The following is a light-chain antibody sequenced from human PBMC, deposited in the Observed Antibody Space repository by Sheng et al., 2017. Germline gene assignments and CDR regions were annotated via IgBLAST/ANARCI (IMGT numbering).Light chain of an antibody. J-gene: IGLJ3*02. CDR3: QSYDSSSRWV. Sequence: NFMLTQPHSVSESPGKTVTISCTRSSGNIASKYVQWYQQRPGSSPTSVIYEDDQRPSGVPDRFSGSIDTSSNSASLTISGLKTEDEADYYCQSYDSSSRWVFGGGTKLTVL. CDR2: EDD. V-gene: IGLV6-57*01. CDR1: SGNIASKY.